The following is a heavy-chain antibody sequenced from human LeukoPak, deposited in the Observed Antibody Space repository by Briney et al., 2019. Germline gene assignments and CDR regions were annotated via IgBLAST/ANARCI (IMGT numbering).Heavy chain of an antibody. CDR2: ISGSGGST. J-gene: IGHJ4*02. V-gene: IGHV3-23*01. CDR1: GFTFSSYA. CDR3: AKYWLMVRGDPYFDY. Sequence: GGSLRLSCAASGFTFSSYAMSWVRQAPGKGLEWVSAISGSGGSTYYADSAKGRFTISRDNSKNTLYLQMNSLRAEDTAVYYCAKYWLMVRGDPYFDYWGQGTLVTVSS. D-gene: IGHD3-10*01.